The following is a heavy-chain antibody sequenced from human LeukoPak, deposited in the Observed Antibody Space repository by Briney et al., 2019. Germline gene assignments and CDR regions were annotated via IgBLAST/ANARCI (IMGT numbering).Heavy chain of an antibody. CDR2: ISYDGSNK. J-gene: IGHJ6*02. Sequence: GGSLRLSCVASGFTFSSYGMHWVRQAPGKGLEWVAVISYDGSNKYYADSVKGRFTISRDNSKNTLYLQMNSLRAEDTAVYYCAKDQGDYDFWSGYYNYYYYGMDVWGQGTTVTVSS. CDR3: AKDQGDYDFWSGYYNYYYYGMDV. D-gene: IGHD3-3*01. V-gene: IGHV3-30*18. CDR1: GFTFSSYG.